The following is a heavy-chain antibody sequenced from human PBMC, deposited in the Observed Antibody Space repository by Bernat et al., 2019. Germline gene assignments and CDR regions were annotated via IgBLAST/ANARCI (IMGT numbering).Heavy chain of an antibody. CDR2: ISGSGGST. J-gene: IGHJ3*02. D-gene: IGHD3-3*01. Sequence: EVQLLESGGGLVQPGGSLRLSCAASGFTFRSYAMSWVRQAPGKGLEWVSAISGSGGSTYYADSVKGRFTISRDNSKNTLYLQMNSLRAEDTAVYYCAKDITIFLHAFDIWGQGTMVTVSS. CDR3: AKDITIFLHAFDI. V-gene: IGHV3-23*01. CDR1: GFTFRSYA.